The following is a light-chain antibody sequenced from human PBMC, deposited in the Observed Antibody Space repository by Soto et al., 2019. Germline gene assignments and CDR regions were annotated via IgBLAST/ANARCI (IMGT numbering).Light chain of an antibody. Sequence: DIQMSQFPSTLSASVGDRVTITCRASQTSNTWLAWYQQKPGTAPKLLIYDASSLEGGVPSRFSASGSATEFTLTSGSLQPDDLATYYCQQYISYPYTFGQGTKVEIK. V-gene: IGKV1-5*01. CDR3: QQYISYPYT. CDR1: QTSNTW. CDR2: DAS. J-gene: IGKJ2*01.